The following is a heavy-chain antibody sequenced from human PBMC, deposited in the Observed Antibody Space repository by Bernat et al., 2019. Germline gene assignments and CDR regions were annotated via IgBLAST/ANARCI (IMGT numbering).Heavy chain of an antibody. Sequence: QVQLQQSGPGLVKPSQTLSLTCAISGDSVSSNSAAWNWIRQSPSRGLEWLGRTYYRSKWYNDYAVSVKSRITINPDTSKNQFSLQLNSVTPEDTAVYYCARGGYGYGSPYDYYYGMDVWGQGTTVTVSS. D-gene: IGHD5-18*01. J-gene: IGHJ6*02. V-gene: IGHV6-1*01. CDR1: GDSVSSNSAA. CDR2: TYYRSKWYN. CDR3: ARGGYGYGSPYDYYYGMDV.